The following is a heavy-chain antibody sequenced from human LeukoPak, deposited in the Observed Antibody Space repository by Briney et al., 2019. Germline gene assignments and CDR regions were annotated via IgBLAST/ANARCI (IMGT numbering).Heavy chain of an antibody. J-gene: IGHJ4*02. CDR3: ARAFDTAANGDY. V-gene: IGHV1-3*01. Sequence: ASVKVSCKASGYTFTSYAMHWVRQAPGQRLEWMGWINAGNGNTKYSQKFQGRVTITRDTSASTAYMELSSLRSEDTAVYYCARAFDTAANGDYWGQGTLVTVSS. D-gene: IGHD3-9*01. CDR1: GYTFTSYA. CDR2: INAGNGNT.